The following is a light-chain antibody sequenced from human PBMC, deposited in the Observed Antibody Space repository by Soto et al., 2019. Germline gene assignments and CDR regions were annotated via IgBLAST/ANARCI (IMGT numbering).Light chain of an antibody. Sequence: QSVLTQPPSVSGAPGQRVTISCTGNTSNIGAGYDVHWYQQLPGTAPKLLIYANINRPSGVPDRFSGSKSGTSASLAIAGLQAEDEADDYCQSYDISRSLSVFGGGTKLTVL. CDR2: ANI. V-gene: IGLV1-40*01. J-gene: IGLJ2*01. CDR1: TSNIGAGYD. CDR3: QSYDISRSLSV.